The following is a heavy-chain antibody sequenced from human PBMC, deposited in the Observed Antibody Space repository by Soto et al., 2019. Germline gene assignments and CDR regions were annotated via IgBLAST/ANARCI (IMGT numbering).Heavy chain of an antibody. J-gene: IGHJ5*02. CDR1: GGSISSGHYY. V-gene: IGHV4-30-4*01. Sequence: SETLSLTCTVSGGSISSGHYYWSWIRQPPGKGLEWIGYIYYSGSTYYNPSLKSRVTISVDTSKNQFSLKLSSVTAADTAVYYCARERMRFLEWTFFNWFDPWGHGTLVTSSS. CDR3: ARERMRFLEWTFFNWFDP. D-gene: IGHD3-3*01. CDR2: IYYSGST.